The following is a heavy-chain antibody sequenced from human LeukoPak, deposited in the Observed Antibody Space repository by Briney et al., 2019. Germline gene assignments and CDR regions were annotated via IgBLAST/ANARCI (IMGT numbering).Heavy chain of an antibody. Sequence: PGGSLRLSCAASGFTFSSYWMSWVRQAPGKGLEWVANIKQDGSEKYYVDSVKGRFTISRDNAKNSLYLQMNSLRAEDTAVYYCARHTVYSSGWFDAFDIWGQGTMVTVSS. CDR2: IKQDGSEK. J-gene: IGHJ3*02. CDR3: ARHTVYSSGWFDAFDI. CDR1: GFTFSSYW. V-gene: IGHV3-7*01. D-gene: IGHD6-19*01.